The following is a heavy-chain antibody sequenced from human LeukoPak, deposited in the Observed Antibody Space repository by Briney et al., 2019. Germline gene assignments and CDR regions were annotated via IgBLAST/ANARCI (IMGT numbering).Heavy chain of an antibody. V-gene: IGHV3-7*01. J-gene: IGHJ4*02. CDR1: GFTFGNFW. CDR2: IKQDGSEK. D-gene: IGHD2-2*01. Sequence: GGSPRLSCAASGFTFGNFWMNWVRQAPGTGLEWVATIKQDGSEKYYVDSVKGRFTISRDNAKNSLYLEMNSLRVEDTALYYCVRSLSSSYWGQGTLVTVSS. CDR3: VRSLSSSY.